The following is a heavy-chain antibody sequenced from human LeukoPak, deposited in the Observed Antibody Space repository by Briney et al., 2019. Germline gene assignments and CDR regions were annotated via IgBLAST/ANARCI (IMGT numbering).Heavy chain of an antibody. V-gene: IGHV4-39*01. Sequence: PSETLSLTCTVSGGSISSSSYYWCWIRQPPGKGLEWIGSIYYSGSTYYNPSLKSRATISVDTSKNQFSLKLSSVTAADTAVYYCARGIAAAGSFKYWGQGTLVTVSS. CDR1: GGSISSSSYY. D-gene: IGHD6-13*01. CDR3: ARGIAAAGSFKY. J-gene: IGHJ4*02. CDR2: IYYSGST.